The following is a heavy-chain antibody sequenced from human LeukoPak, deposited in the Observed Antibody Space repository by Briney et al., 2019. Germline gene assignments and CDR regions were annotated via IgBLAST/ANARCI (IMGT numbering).Heavy chain of an antibody. CDR1: GDPISSGSDS. D-gene: IGHD5-18*01. Sequence: SETLSLTCSVSGDPISSGSDSWSWIRQPPGKGLEWFVYSYYSGCTYYNPSLKSQLTLSVDTSKNRFSLKLSSVTAAATAVYYCARDLRYTDGYPFSYWGQETLVTAAS. CDR3: ARDLRYTDGYPFSY. CDR2: SYYSGCT. V-gene: IGHV4-30-4*07. J-gene: IGHJ4*02.